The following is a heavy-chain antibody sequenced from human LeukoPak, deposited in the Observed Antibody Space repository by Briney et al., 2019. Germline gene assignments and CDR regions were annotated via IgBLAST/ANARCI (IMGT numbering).Heavy chain of an antibody. CDR1: GGSICSYY. Sequence: SETLSLTCTVSGGSICSYYWSWIRQPPGKGLEWIGYIYYSGSTNYNPSLKSRVTISVDTSKNQFSLKLSSVTAADTAVYYCARVKDYYDSSGYPDAFDIWGQGTMVTVSS. CDR2: IYYSGST. J-gene: IGHJ3*02. CDR3: ARVKDYYDSSGYPDAFDI. D-gene: IGHD3-22*01. V-gene: IGHV4-59*01.